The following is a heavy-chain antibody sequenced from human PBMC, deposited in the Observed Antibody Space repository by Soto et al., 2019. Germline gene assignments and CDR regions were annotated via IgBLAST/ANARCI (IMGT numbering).Heavy chain of an antibody. CDR1: GYSFTKES. V-gene: IGHV5-10-1*01. CDR2: IDPGDSYT. CDR3: ARQVFNTTPAYEIDV. D-gene: IGHD1-1*01. J-gene: IGHJ6*02. Sequence: PGEPLKISCKGSGYSFTKESISRVRQMPGKGLEWMGRIDPGDSYTNYSPSFQGHVTISADKSISTAYLQWSSLKASDTAMYYFARQVFNTTPAYEIDVCGLRTAVTVSS.